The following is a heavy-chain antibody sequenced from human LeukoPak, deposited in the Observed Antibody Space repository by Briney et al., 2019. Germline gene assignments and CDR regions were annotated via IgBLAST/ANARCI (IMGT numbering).Heavy chain of an antibody. CDR2: IYYSGST. D-gene: IGHD3-22*01. V-gene: IGHV4-39*01. CDR1: GGSISGSSYY. J-gene: IGHJ5*02. Sequence: SGTLSLTCTVSGGSISGSSYYWGWIRQPPGKGLEWIGSIYYSGSTYYNPSLKSRVTISVDTSKNQFSLKLSSVTAADTAVYYCAGHVITMIGVNWFDPWGQGTLVTVSS. CDR3: AGHVITMIGVNWFDP.